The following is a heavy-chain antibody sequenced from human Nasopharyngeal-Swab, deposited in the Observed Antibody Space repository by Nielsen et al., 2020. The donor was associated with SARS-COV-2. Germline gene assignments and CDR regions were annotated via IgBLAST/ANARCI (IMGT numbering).Heavy chain of an antibody. CDR3: ARDIRPYDILTGYSLGYFDL. CDR2: IYHSGST. Sequence: VRQAPGKGLEWIGEIYHSGSTYYNPSLKSRVTISVDTSKNQFSLKLSSVTAADTAVYYCARDIRPYDILTGYSLGYFDLWGRGTLVTVSS. D-gene: IGHD3-9*01. J-gene: IGHJ2*01. V-gene: IGHV4-4*02.